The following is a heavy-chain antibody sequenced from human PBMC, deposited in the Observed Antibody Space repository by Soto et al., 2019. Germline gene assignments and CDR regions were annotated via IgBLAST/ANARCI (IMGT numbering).Heavy chain of an antibody. CDR3: AKDLMKATYYYYGMDV. Sequence: PGWSLRLSCAAAGFTFSSYGMHWVRQAPGKGLEWVAVISYDGSNKYYADCVKGRITISRDNSKNTLYLQMNSLRAEDTAVYYCAKDLMKATYYYYGMDVWGQGTTVTASS. J-gene: IGHJ6*02. V-gene: IGHV3-30*18. CDR2: ISYDGSNK. D-gene: IGHD1-26*01. CDR1: GFTFSSYG.